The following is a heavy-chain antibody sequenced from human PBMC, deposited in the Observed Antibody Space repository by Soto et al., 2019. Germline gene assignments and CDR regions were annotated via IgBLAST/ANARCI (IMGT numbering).Heavy chain of an antibody. CDR1: GGSVSSGSYY. J-gene: IGHJ6*02. Sequence: SETLSLTCTVSGGSVSSGSYYWSWIRQPPGKGLEWIGYIYYSGSTNYNPSLKSRVTISVDTSKNQFSLKLSSVTAADTAVYYCASNNYYGSGSYYGMDVWGQGTTVTVSS. CDR3: ASNNYYGSGSYYGMDV. V-gene: IGHV4-61*01. CDR2: IYYSGST. D-gene: IGHD3-10*01.